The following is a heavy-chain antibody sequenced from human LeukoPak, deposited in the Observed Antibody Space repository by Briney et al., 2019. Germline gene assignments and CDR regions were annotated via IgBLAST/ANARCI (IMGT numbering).Heavy chain of an antibody. CDR2: INHSGST. CDR3: ARGHCSSTSCSPYYYYYYGMDV. J-gene: IGHJ6*02. Sequence: SETLSLTCAVYGGSFSGYYWSWIRQPPGKGLEWIGEINHSGSTNYNPSLKSRVTISVDTSKNQFSLKLGSVTAADTAVYYCARGHCSSTSCSPYYYYYYGMDVWGQGTTVSVSS. CDR1: GGSFSGYY. D-gene: IGHD2-2*01. V-gene: IGHV4-34*01.